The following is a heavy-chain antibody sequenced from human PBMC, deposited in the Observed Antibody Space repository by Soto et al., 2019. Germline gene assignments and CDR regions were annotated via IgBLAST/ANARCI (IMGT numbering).Heavy chain of an antibody. J-gene: IGHJ4*02. V-gene: IGHV1-46*01. CDR3: ARDLSAAGIDY. CDR2: INPSGGST. D-gene: IGHD6-13*01. CDR1: AYTFTSYY. Sequence: ASVKVSCKASAYTFTSYYMHWVRQAPGQGLEWMGIINPSGGSTSYAQKFQGRVTMTRDTSTSTVYMELSSLRSEDTAVYYCARDLSAAGIDYWGQGTLVTVSS.